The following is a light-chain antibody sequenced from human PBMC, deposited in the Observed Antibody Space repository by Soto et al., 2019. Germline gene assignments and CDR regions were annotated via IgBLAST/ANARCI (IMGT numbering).Light chain of an antibody. CDR2: GAS. CDR1: QSVSSSY. J-gene: IGKJ4*01. V-gene: IGKV3-20*01. Sequence: EIVLTQSPGTLSLSPGERATLSCRASQSVSSSYLAWYQQKPGQAPRLLIYGASSRATGIPDRCSGSGSGTDFTLTISRLEPEDFAVYYCQQYGSSPPETFGGGTKVEIK. CDR3: QQYGSSPPET.